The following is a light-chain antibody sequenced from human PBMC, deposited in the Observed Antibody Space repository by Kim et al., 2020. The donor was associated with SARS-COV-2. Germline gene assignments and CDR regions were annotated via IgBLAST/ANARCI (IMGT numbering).Light chain of an antibody. CDR2: EAS. V-gene: IGKV1-5*03. J-gene: IGKJ4*02. CDR1: QRISSW. Sequence: DIQMTQSTSNLSASVGDRVTITCRASQRISSWLAWYQQKPGKAPKFLIYEASSLESGVPSRFSGSGSGTEFTLTISSLQPDDFATYYCQQYNDDPLTFGGGTKVDIK. CDR3: QQYNDDPLT.